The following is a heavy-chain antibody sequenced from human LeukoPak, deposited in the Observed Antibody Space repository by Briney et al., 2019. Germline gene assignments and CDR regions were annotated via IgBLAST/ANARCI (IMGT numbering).Heavy chain of an antibody. Sequence: GGSLRLSCAASGFTLTDYGMHWVRQAPGKGLEGGAVISYDGTKISYADSVKGRFTISRDRSRNTLYLQMNSLRTEDTAVFCAKDRPGTLCQWGHGTLVTVSS. CDR2: ISYDGTKI. CDR3: AKDRPGTLCQ. D-gene: IGHD3-10*01. J-gene: IGHJ4*01. V-gene: IGHV3-30*18. CDR1: GFTLTDYG.